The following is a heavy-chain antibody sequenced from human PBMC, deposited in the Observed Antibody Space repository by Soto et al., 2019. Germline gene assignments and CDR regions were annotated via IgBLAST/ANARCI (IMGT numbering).Heavy chain of an antibody. V-gene: IGHV1-3*01. D-gene: IGHD6-13*01. J-gene: IGHJ5*02. CDR1: GYTFTSYG. Sequence: PSVKVSCTASGYTFTSYGIHWVRQAPGQRLEWMGWINAANGDTKYSPKFQGRVTITRDTSASTAYMELSSLRSEDTAVYYCVRRHVSATGIDWFDPWGQGTLVTV. CDR3: VRRHVSATGIDWFDP. CDR2: INAANGDT.